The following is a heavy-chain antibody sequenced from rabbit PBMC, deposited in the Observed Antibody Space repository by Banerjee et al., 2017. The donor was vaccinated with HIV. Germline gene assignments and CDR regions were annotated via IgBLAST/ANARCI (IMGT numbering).Heavy chain of an antibody. Sequence: QSLEESGGDLVKPGASLTLTCTASGFSFSSSYYMCWVRQAPGKGLEWIACIYTGSSGSTYYASWAKGRFTISKTSSTTVTLQMTSLTAADTATYFCARDRGGVATYGMDLWGPGTLVTVS. J-gene: IGHJ6*01. V-gene: IGHV1S40*01. CDR3: ARDRGGVATYGMDL. CDR1: GFSFSSSYY. CDR2: IYTGSSGST. D-gene: IGHD4-1*01.